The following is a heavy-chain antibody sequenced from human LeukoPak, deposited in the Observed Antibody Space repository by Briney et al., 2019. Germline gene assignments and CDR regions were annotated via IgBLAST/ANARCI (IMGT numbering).Heavy chain of an antibody. CDR1: GGSISSSSYY. CDR3: ARDARSWNAFHFDY. J-gene: IGHJ4*02. CDR2: IYYSGST. Sequence: SETLSLTCTVSGGSISSSSYYWGWIRQPPGKGLEWIGSIYYSGSTYYNPSLKSRVTISVDTSKNQFSLKLSSVTAADTAVYYCARDARSWNAFHFDYWGQGTLVTVSS. D-gene: IGHD1-1*01. V-gene: IGHV4-39*07.